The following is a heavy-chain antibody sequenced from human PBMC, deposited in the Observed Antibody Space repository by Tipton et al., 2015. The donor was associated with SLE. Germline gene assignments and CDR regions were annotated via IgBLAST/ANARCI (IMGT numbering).Heavy chain of an antibody. D-gene: IGHD3-10*01. CDR3: ARGPMVQGF. J-gene: IGHJ4*02. Sequence: AGLVKPSETLSLTCVVYGGSFSGYYWSWIRQPPRKGLEWIGEINHSGNTNYNPSLKSRVTISVDTSKNQFSLRLSSVTAADTAVYYCARGPMVQGFWGQGTLVTVSS. V-gene: IGHV4-34*01. CDR1: GGSFSGYY. CDR2: INHSGNT.